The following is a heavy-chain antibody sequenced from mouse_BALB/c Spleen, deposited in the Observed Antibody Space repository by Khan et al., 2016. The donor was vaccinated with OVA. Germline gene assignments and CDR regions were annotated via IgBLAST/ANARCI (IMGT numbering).Heavy chain of an antibody. CDR3: ARGNYYVYYFDY. D-gene: IGHD1-1*01. CDR2: ISYSGVT. J-gene: IGHJ2*01. CDR1: GYSITSGYV. Sequence: EVQLQESGPGLVKPSQSLSLTCTVTGYSITSGYVWNWIRQFPGNKMEWMGYISYSGVTSYNPSLKSRISIPRDTSKNQFFLPLNSVTTEDTAAYYVARGNYYVYYFDYWGQGTTLTVSS. V-gene: IGHV3-2*02.